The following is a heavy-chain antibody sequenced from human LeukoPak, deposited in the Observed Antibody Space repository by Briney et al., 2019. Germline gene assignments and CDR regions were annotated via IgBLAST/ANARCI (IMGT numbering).Heavy chain of an antibody. D-gene: IGHD2-15*01. CDR1: GGSFSGYY. J-gene: IGHJ4*02. CDR3: ARGLQGAVVVVAATFFDY. V-gene: IGHV4-34*01. Sequence: PSETLSLTCAVHGGSFSGYYWSWIRQPPGKGLEGIGEINHSGGTNYNPSLKSRVTISVDTSKNQFSLKLSSVTAADTAVYYCARGLQGAVVVVAATFFDYWGQGTLVTVSS. CDR2: INHSGGT.